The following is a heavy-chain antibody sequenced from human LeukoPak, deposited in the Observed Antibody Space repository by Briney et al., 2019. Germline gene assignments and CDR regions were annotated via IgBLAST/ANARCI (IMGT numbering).Heavy chain of an antibody. CDR2: ISYDGTNI. J-gene: IGHJ4*02. Sequence: GGSLRLSCAASGFTFSSYAMHWVRQGPGKGLEWVAVISYDGTNIYYADSVKGRFTISRDNSKNTLSLQMNSLRPEDTAVYYCARRGTGLDYWGQGTLVTVSS. D-gene: IGHD3-16*01. V-gene: IGHV3-30*04. CDR3: ARRGTGLDY. CDR1: GFTFSSYA.